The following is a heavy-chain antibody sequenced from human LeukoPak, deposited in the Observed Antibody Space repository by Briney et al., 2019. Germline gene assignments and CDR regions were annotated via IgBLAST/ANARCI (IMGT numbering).Heavy chain of an antibody. CDR1: GFTFSSHD. CDR2: IKQDGSEK. Sequence: PGGSLRLSCVASGFTFSSHDMHWVRQAPGKGLEWVANIKQDGSEKYYVDSVKGRFTISRDNAKNSLYLQMNSLRAENTAVYYCATGYPYYDFWSGYFRSTSYWGQGTLVTASS. J-gene: IGHJ4*02. CDR3: ATGYPYYDFWSGYFRSTSY. D-gene: IGHD3-3*01. V-gene: IGHV3-7*01.